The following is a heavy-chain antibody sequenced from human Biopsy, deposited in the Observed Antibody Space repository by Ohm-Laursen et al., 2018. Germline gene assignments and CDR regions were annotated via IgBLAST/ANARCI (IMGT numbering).Heavy chain of an antibody. D-gene: IGHD3-22*01. CDR2: IYSSGST. J-gene: IGHJ3*02. CDR1: GCSLSSYY. CDR3: ARWTPEYDSSRYYLDAFDI. Sequence: SDTLSLTCTVSGCSLSSYYWSWIRQPAGKGLEWIGRIYSSGSTNYNPSLKSRVTLSMDTSKRQFSLKLSFVTAADTAVYYCARWTPEYDSSRYYLDAFDIWGQGTKVTVSS. V-gene: IGHV4-4*07.